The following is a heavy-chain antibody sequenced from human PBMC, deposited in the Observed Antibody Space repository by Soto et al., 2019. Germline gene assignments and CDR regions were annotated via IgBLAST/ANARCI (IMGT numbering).Heavy chain of an antibody. CDR3: AKKVVPVTGSDWLDT. J-gene: IGHJ5*02. Sequence: GGSPGLSCAASGFTFSSDSMFWVRQAPGKGLEWVSSIGGNAGSTFYADSVKGRFTISRDNSRNTLYLQMNSLRAEDTAVYYCAKKVVPVTGSDWLDTWGQGTLLTVSS. V-gene: IGHV3-23*01. CDR1: GFTFSSDS. CDR2: IGGNAGST. D-gene: IGHD4-4*01.